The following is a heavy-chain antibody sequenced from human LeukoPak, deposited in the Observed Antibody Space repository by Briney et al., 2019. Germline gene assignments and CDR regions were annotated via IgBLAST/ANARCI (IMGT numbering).Heavy chain of an antibody. CDR1: GLSLTHDG. J-gene: IGHJ4*02. D-gene: IGHD3-22*01. CDR3: ARDPMITVIVPYYFDY. CDR2: IGFYNGDT. Sequence: ASVKVSCKASGLSLTHDGISWVRQAPGQGLVWMGWIGFYNGDTLYAQKFQGRVTMTTDTSTSTAYMELKSLRSDDTAVYYCARDPMITVIVPYYFDYWGQGTLVTVSS. V-gene: IGHV1-18*01.